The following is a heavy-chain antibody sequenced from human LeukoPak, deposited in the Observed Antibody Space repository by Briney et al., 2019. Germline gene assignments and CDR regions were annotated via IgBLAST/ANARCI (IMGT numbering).Heavy chain of an antibody. D-gene: IGHD6-13*01. J-gene: IGHJ4*02. Sequence: ASVKVSCKASGYTFTSYGISWVRQAPAPGLERMGWISAYNGNTNYAQKLDGRVTMTTDTSTSITYMDLMRLRSDDTAVYYCAIDRGTSWYELVYWGQGTLVTVSS. CDR3: AIDRGTSWYELVY. CDR1: GYTFTSYG. CDR2: ISAYNGNT. V-gene: IGHV1-18*01.